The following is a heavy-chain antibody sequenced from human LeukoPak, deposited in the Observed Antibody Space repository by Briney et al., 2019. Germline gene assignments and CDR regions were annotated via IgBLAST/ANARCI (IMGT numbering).Heavy chain of an antibody. D-gene: IGHD2-2*01. Sequence: ASVKVSCKASGGTLSSYAISWVRQAPGQGLEWMGGIIPIFGTANYAQKFQGRVTITADESTSTAYMELSSLRSEDTAVYYCASKYQLLSEYYCYYMDVWGKGTTVTVSS. J-gene: IGHJ6*03. CDR2: IIPIFGTA. CDR1: GGTLSSYA. CDR3: ASKYQLLSEYYCYYMDV. V-gene: IGHV1-69*13.